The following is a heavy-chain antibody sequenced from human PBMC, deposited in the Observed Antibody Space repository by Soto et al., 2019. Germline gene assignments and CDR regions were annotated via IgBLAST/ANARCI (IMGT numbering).Heavy chain of an antibody. V-gene: IGHV4-31*03. CDR3: ARDGRYGMDV. CDR1: GGSISSGGYY. Sequence: PSETLSLTCTVSGGSISSGGYYWSWIRQHPGXGLXXIXXIXXXXXTXXXPSLKSRVTISVDTSKNQFSLKLSSVTAADTAVYYCARDGRYGMDVWGQGTTVTVSS. J-gene: IGHJ6*02. CDR2: IXXXXXT.